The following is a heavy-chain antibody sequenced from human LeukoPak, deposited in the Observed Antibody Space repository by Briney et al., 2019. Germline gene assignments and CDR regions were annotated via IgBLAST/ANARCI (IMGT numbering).Heavy chain of an antibody. Sequence: GGSLRLSCAASGFTFSSYSMNWVRQAPGKGLEWVSYISSSSSTIYYADSVKGRFTISRDNAKNSLYLQMNSLRGEDTAVYYCARDLYDTMVRGVVTGAWGQGTLVTVSS. V-gene: IGHV3-48*01. CDR3: ARDLYDTMVRGVVTGA. CDR2: ISSSSSTI. CDR1: GFTFSSYS. J-gene: IGHJ5*02. D-gene: IGHD3-10*01.